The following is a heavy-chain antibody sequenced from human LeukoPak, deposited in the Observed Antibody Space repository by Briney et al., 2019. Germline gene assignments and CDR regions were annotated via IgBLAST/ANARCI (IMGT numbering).Heavy chain of an antibody. CDR3: ARGVGAFDY. CDR1: GGSINSGDYY. V-gene: IGHV4-30-4*01. D-gene: IGHD1-26*01. CDR2: IYYSKST. J-gene: IGHJ4*02. Sequence: SQTLSLTCTVSGGSINSGDYYCNWIRQPPGKGLEWIGYIYYSKSTFYNPSLKGRVTISGDTSKNQFSLRLSSVTAEDTAVYYCARGVGAFDYWGQGTLVTVSS.